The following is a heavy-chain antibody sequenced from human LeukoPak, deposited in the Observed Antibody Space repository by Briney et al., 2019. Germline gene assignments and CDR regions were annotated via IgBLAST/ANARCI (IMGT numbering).Heavy chain of an antibody. J-gene: IGHJ4*02. CDR1: GFTFSSYA. D-gene: IGHD6-13*01. V-gene: IGHV3-23*01. CDR2: ISGSGGST. Sequence: GGSLRLSCTASGFTFSSYAMNWVRQAPGKGLEWVSGISGSGGSTYYADSVKGRFTISRDNSKNTLYLQMNSLRAEDTALYYCAKEIAYSGSWYPPFDYWGQGTLVTVSS. CDR3: AKEIAYSGSWYPPFDY.